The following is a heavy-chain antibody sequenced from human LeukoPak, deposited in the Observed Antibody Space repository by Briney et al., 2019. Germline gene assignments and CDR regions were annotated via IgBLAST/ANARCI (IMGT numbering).Heavy chain of an antibody. D-gene: IGHD5/OR15-5a*01. CDR2: LFYTGNT. V-gene: IGHV4-39*07. J-gene: IGHJ4*02. CDR1: GGSINTGDYY. Sequence: SETLSLTCSVSGGSINTGDYYWTWNRQPPGKGLEGIGSLFYTGNTYYNPSLKSRVTISIDTSKTQFSLMLISVTAAYTAVYYCARENIVSTRDFDYWGRGTLVTVSS. CDR3: ARENIVSTRDFDY.